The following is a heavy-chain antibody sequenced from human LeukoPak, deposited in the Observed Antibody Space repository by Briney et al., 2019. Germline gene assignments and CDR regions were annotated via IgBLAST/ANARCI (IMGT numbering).Heavy chain of an antibody. CDR3: ARGGIVGGDFDY. CDR2: IYYIGST. D-gene: IGHD3-22*01. V-gene: IGHV4-39*01. Sequence: PSETLSLTCTVSGASISSYYWSWIRQPPGKGLEWIGSIYYIGSTNYNPSLKSRVTISVDTSKNQFSVKLSSVTAADTAVYYCARGGIVGGDFDYWGQGTLVTVSS. CDR1: GASISSYY. J-gene: IGHJ4*02.